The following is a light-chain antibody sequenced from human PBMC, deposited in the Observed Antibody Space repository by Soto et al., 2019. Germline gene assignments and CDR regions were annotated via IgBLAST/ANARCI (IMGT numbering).Light chain of an antibody. CDR2: AAS. J-gene: IGKJ5*01. Sequence: AIRMTQSPSSLSASTGDRVTITCRASQGISSYLAWYQQKPGKAPKLLIYAASTLQSGVPSRFSGSGSGTEFTLTISSLQPDDFATYYCQHYVVLPITFCPGTRLEIK. V-gene: IGKV1-8*01. CDR1: QGISSY. CDR3: QHYVVLPIT.